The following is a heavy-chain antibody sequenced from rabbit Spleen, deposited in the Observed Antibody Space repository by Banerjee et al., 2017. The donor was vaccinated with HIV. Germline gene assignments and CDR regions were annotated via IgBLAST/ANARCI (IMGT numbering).Heavy chain of an antibody. CDR2: IYGDRSGST. D-gene: IGHD2-1*01. V-gene: IGHV1S40*01. CDR1: GFSFSSSYY. J-gene: IGHJ4*01. Sequence: VESGGGLVKPGASLTLTCKASGFSFSSSYYMCWVRQAPGKGLECIACIYGDRSGSTYYANWAKGRFTISRTSSTTVTLEMTSLTAADTATYFCARRPGNGVVTNAFSLWGPGHPRHRL. CDR3: ARRPGNGVVTNAFSL.